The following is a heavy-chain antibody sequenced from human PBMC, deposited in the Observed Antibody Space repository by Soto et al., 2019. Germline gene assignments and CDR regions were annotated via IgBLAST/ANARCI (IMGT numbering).Heavy chain of an antibody. CDR3: ARAPFGSGWYVYYFDY. J-gene: IGHJ4*01. CDR2: AYYRSKWYH. CDR1: GASVSSNSAA. D-gene: IGHD6-19*01. V-gene: IGHV6-1*01. Sequence: SQTLSLTCAISGASVSSNSAAWNWIRQSPSRGLEWLGRAYYRSKWYHDYAVSAKSRITINPDTSNNQFSLQLNSVTPGDTAVYYCARAPFGSGWYVYYFDYWGQGTPVTVSS.